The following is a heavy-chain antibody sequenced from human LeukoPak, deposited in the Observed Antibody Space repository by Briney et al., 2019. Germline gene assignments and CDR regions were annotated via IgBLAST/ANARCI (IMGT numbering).Heavy chain of an antibody. CDR1: GFTFSSYS. CDR2: ISSSSSYM. D-gene: IGHD1-26*01. Sequence: GGSLRLSCAASGFTFSSYSMNWVRQAPGKGLEWVSSISSSSSYMYYADSVKGRFTISRDNAKNSLYLQMNSLRAEDTAVYYCARDSIVGAFMAFDIWGQGTMVTVSS. J-gene: IGHJ3*02. CDR3: ARDSIVGAFMAFDI. V-gene: IGHV3-21*01.